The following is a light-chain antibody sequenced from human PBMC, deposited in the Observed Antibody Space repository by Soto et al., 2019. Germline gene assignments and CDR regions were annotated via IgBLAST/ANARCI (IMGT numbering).Light chain of an antibody. CDR3: QQYGRSTYT. CDR1: QSVSSSY. V-gene: IGKV3-20*01. Sequence: EIVLTQSPGTLSLSPGERATLSCRASQSVSSSYLAWYQQKPGQAPRLLIYGASNSATGIPDRVSGSGSGTDFTLIISRLEPEDFAVYYCQQYGRSTYTFGGGTKVEIK. J-gene: IGKJ4*01. CDR2: GAS.